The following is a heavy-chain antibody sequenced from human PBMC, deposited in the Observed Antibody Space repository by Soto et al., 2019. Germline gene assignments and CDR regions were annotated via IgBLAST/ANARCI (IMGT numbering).Heavy chain of an antibody. V-gene: IGHV3-30*03. D-gene: IGHD3-16*01. J-gene: IGHJ4*02. CDR1: GFAFSRLG. Sequence: VQMVESGGGVVQPGGSLRLSCAGSGFAFSRLGMHWVRQAPGKGLEWVACVTFNGSKEYYVDSVKGRVAISRNNSMNTLYLQMSSLGPEDTGVYYCATDPGAFAGAMRDWGRGTLVTVSS. CDR3: ATDPGAFAGAMRD. CDR2: VTFNGSKE.